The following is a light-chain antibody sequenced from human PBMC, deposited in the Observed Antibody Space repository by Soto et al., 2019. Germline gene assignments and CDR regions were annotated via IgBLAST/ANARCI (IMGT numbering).Light chain of an antibody. CDR3: QHYNNWPPWT. CDR1: QTVNSR. V-gene: IGKV3-15*01. CDR2: GAS. J-gene: IGKJ1*01. Sequence: EIVMTQSPATLSVSPGERATLSCRASQTVNSRLAWYQHKPDQAPRLLIYGASTRATGIPARFSGSGSGTEFTLTISSLQSEDFAVYYCQHYNNWPPWTFGQGTKVDIK.